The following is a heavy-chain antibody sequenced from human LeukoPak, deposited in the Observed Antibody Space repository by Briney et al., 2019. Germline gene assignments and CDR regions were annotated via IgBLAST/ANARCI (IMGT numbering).Heavy chain of an antibody. J-gene: IGHJ4*02. CDR1: GFTFSSYE. V-gene: IGHV3-48*03. CDR3: ARGRSSGYYYYFDY. Sequence: GGSLRLSCAASGFTFSSYEMNWVRQAPGKGLEWVSYISSSGSTIYYADSVKGRFTISRDNAKNSLYLQMNSLRAEDTAVYYCARGRSSGYYYYFDYWGQGTLVTVSS. CDR2: ISSSGSTI. D-gene: IGHD3-22*01.